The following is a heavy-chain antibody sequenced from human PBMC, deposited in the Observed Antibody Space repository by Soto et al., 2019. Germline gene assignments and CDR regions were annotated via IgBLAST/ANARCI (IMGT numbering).Heavy chain of an antibody. CDR2: ISGSGGST. V-gene: IGHV3-23*01. Sequence: GGSLRLSCAASGFTFSSYAMSWVRQAPGKGLEWVSAISGSGGSTYYADSVKGRFTISRDNSKNTLYLQMNSLRDEDTAVYYCARDEAAAGTAFDSWGQGTLVSVSS. D-gene: IGHD6-13*01. J-gene: IGHJ4*02. CDR1: GFTFSSYA. CDR3: ARDEAAAGTAFDS.